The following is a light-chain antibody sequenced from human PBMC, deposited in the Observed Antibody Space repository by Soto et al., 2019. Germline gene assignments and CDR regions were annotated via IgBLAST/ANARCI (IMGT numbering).Light chain of an antibody. V-gene: IGKV3-11*01. J-gene: IGKJ1*01. Sequence: EIVLTQSPATLSLSPGEIANLSCRASQSVSSYLAWYQQKPGQAPRLLIYDTSDRASGIPARFSGSGSGTDFTLTISSLEPEDFAVFYCQERSVWPWTCG. CDR1: QSVSSY. CDR3: QERSVWPWT. CDR2: DTS.